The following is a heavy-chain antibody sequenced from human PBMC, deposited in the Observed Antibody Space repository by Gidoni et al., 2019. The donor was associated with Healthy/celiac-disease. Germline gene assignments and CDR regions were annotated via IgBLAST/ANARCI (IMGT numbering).Heavy chain of an antibody. CDR2: MSYDGSNK. V-gene: IGHV3-30-3*01. CDR1: RVPFRSYA. Sequence: QVQLVESGGGVVQSGRSLCLSCAASRVPFRSYAMHWVRQAPGKGLEWFAVMSYDGSNKFYADSVKGRFTISRDNSKNTLYLQMNSLRAEDTAVYYCARVPGWWGMDYDFWSGSNAFDIWGQGTMVTVSS. D-gene: IGHD3-3*01. J-gene: IGHJ3*02. CDR3: ARVPGWWGMDYDFWSGSNAFDI.